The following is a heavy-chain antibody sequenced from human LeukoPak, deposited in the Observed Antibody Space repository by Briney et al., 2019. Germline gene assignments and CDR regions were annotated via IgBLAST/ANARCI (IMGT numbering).Heavy chain of an antibody. CDR2: IYYSGST. Sequence: TSETLSLTCSVSGGSISSSRYYWGWIRQPPGKGLEWIGSIYYSGSTYDNPSLKSRVTISVDTSKNQFSLKLSSVTAADTAVYYCARRLGIAAAGNPPAYNRFDPWGQGTLVTVSS. CDR3: ARRLGIAAAGNPPAYNRFDP. D-gene: IGHD6-13*01. J-gene: IGHJ5*02. CDR1: GGSISSSRYY. V-gene: IGHV4-39*01.